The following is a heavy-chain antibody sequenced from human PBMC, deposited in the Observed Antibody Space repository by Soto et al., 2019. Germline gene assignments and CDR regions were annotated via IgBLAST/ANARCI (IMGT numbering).Heavy chain of an antibody. J-gene: IGHJ4*02. CDR1: GFTFNNYG. Sequence: QVQLLESGGGVVQPGRSLRLSCAASGFTFNNYGMHWVRQAPGKGLEWVAVIWYDGSYKYNADSVKGRFTISRDTSKNTLYLQMNSLRGEDTAVYHCARGNWNYGYFDYWGQGTLVTVSS. D-gene: IGHD1-7*01. CDR2: IWYDGSYK. V-gene: IGHV3-33*01. CDR3: ARGNWNYGYFDY.